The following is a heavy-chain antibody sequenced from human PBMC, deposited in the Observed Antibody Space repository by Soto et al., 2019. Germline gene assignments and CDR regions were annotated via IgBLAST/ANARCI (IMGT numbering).Heavy chain of an antibody. V-gene: IGHV3-30-3*01. CDR1: GFTFSSYA. Sequence: QVQLVESGGGVVQPGRSLRLSCAASGFTFSSYAMHWVRQAPGKGLEWVAVISYDGSNIYYADSVKGRFTISRDNSKNTLYLQMNSLRAEDTAVYYCARGGSGWYKDGMDVWGQGTTVTVSS. D-gene: IGHD6-19*01. CDR2: ISYDGSNI. CDR3: ARGGSGWYKDGMDV. J-gene: IGHJ6*02.